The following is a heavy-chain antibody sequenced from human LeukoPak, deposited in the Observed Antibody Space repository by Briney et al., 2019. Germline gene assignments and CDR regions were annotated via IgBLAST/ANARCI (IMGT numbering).Heavy chain of an antibody. Sequence: GRSLRLSCAASGFTFSSYAMHWVRQAPGKGLEWVAVISYDGSNKYYADSVKGRFTISRDNSKNTLYLQMNSLRAEDTAVYYCARVSMVRGPFDYWGQGTLVTVSS. CDR3: ARVSMVRGPFDY. J-gene: IGHJ4*02. CDR1: GFTFSSYA. V-gene: IGHV3-30-3*01. CDR2: ISYDGSNK. D-gene: IGHD3-10*01.